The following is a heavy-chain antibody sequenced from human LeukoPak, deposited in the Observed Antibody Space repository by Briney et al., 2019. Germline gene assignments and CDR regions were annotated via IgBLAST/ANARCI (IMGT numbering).Heavy chain of an antibody. V-gene: IGHV3-23*01. CDR1: GFTFSTYA. CDR2: ISGSGDTT. Sequence: GGSLRLSCAASGFTFSTYAMSWVRQAPGKGLEWVSRISGSGDTTYYADSVKGRFTISRDNSKNTLYLQMNSLRAEDTAVYYCARGGNWKTGVWVKDYWGQGTLVTVSS. CDR3: ARGGNWKTGVWVKDY. J-gene: IGHJ4*02. D-gene: IGHD1-20*01.